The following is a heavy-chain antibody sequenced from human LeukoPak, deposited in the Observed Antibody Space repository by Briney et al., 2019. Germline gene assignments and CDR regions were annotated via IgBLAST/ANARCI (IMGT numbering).Heavy chain of an antibody. CDR2: IRSKANSYAT. J-gene: IGHJ6*03. Sequence: GGSLRLSXAASGFTFSGSAMHWVRQASGKGLEWVGRIRSKANSYATAYAASVKGRFTISRDDSKNTAYLQMNSLKTEDTAVYYCTSPSSTVTAGWYYYMDVWGKGTTVTVSS. V-gene: IGHV3-73*01. D-gene: IGHD4-11*01. CDR1: GFTFSGSA. CDR3: TSPSSTVTAGWYYYMDV.